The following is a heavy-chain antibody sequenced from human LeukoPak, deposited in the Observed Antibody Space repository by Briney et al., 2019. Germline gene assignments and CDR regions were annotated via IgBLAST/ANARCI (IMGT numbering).Heavy chain of an antibody. CDR2: ISVRSNYI. V-gene: IGHV3-21*01. CDR1: GYTFSSYS. J-gene: IGHJ4*02. D-gene: IGHD3-22*01. Sequence: NTGGSLRLSCVASGYTFSSYSINWVRQARGEWLGWVSFISVRSNYIYSADSERGRFSISRDDARDSLYLQMNSLRAEDTAVYYCVRLRRNSDTSGFYYCYDFWGQGTLVTVSS. CDR3: VRLRRNSDTSGFYYCYDF.